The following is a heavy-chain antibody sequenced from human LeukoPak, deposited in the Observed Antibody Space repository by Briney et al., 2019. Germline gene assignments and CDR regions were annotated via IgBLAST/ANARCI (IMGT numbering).Heavy chain of an antibody. J-gene: IGHJ5*02. V-gene: IGHV1-69*05. CDR1: GGTFSSYA. CDR2: IIPIFGTA. Sequence: SVKVSCKVSGGTFSSYAISWVRQAPGQGLEWMGGIIPIFGTANYAQKFQGRVTITTDESTSTAYMELSSLRSEDTAVYYCARVGSGYCSSTSCYERFDPWGQGTLVTVSS. D-gene: IGHD2-2*01. CDR3: ARVGSGYCSSTSCYERFDP.